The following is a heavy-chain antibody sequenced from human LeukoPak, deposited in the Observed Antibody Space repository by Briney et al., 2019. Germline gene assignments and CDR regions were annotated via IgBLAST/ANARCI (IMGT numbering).Heavy chain of an antibody. V-gene: IGHV3-23*01. Sequence: PGGSLRLSCAASGFTFSTYAMSWVRQAPGKGLEWDSGVTDSGGGTYYADSVKGRFTISRDNSKNTLYLQMNSLRVEDTAVCYCAKAGSYSGSYYLQLAYWGQGTLVTVSS. CDR3: AKAGSYSGSYYLQLAY. J-gene: IGHJ4*02. CDR1: GFTFSTYA. D-gene: IGHD1-26*01. CDR2: VTDSGGGT.